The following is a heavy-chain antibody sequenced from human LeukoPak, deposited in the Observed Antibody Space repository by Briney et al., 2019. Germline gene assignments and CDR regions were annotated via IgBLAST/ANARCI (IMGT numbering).Heavy chain of an antibody. CDR1: GFTFSGSA. V-gene: IGHV3-73*01. J-gene: IGHJ6*03. CDR3: TRHTVVPAAISYYYYYMDV. D-gene: IGHD2-2*01. CDR2: IRSKANSYAT. Sequence: PGGSLRLPCAASGFTFSGSAMHWVRQASGKGLEWVGRIRSKANSYATAYAASVKGRFTISRDDSKNTAYLQMNSLKTEDTAVYYCTRHTVVPAAISYYYYYMDVWGKGTTVTVSS.